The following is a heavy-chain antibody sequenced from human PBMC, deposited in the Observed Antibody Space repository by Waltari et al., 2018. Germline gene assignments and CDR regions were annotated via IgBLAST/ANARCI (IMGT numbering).Heavy chain of an antibody. J-gene: IGHJ3*02. CDR1: GYKFTDFW. CDR2: IYPGDSDS. CDR3: ARPKFEGSYDAFDI. V-gene: IGHV5-51*01. Sequence: VQLVQSGAEVKKPGESLKISCKVSGYKFTDFWIDWVRQRPGKGLEWVGIIYPGDSDSKYSPSFQGHVTISVDKSISTAYLQWSSLKASDTAIYYCARPKFEGSYDAFDIWGQGTMVTVSS. D-gene: IGHD3-16*01.